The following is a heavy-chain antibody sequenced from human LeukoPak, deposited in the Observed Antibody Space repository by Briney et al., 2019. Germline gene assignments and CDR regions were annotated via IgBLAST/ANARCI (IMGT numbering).Heavy chain of an antibody. V-gene: IGHV4-34*01. D-gene: IGHD2-15*01. CDR2: INHSGST. CDR1: GGSFSGYY. J-gene: IGHJ4*02. CDR3: ASVNSTPYP. Sequence: SETLSLTCAVYGGSFSGYYWSWIRQPPGKGLEWIGEINHSGSTNYNPSLKSRVTISVDTSKNQFSLKLSSVTAADTAVYCCASVNSTPYPWGQGTLVTVSS.